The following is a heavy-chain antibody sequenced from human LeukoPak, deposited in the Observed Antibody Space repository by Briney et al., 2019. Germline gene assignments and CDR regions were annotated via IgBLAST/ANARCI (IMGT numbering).Heavy chain of an antibody. Sequence: ASVKVSCKASGYTFTSYGISWVRQAPGQGLEWMGWISAYNGNTNYAQKLQGRVTMTTDTSTSTAYMELRGLRSDDTAVYYCARLYGGNSVDWFDPWGQGTLVTVSS. V-gene: IGHV1-18*01. CDR2: ISAYNGNT. CDR1: GYTFTSYG. D-gene: IGHD4-23*01. J-gene: IGHJ5*02. CDR3: ARLYGGNSVDWFDP.